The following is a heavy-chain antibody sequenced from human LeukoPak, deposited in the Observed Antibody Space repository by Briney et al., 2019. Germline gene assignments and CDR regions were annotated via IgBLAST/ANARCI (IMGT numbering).Heavy chain of an antibody. J-gene: IGHJ3*02. CDR3: ARPKEGAFDI. CDR1: GFTFSSYS. V-gene: IGHV3-21*01. Sequence: GGSLRLSCAASGFTFSSYSMSWVRQAPGKGLEWVSYIRSSSSYIYYADSVKGRFTISRDNAKNSLYLQMHSLRAEDTAVYYCARPKEGAFDIWGQGTMVTVSS. CDR2: IRSSSSYI.